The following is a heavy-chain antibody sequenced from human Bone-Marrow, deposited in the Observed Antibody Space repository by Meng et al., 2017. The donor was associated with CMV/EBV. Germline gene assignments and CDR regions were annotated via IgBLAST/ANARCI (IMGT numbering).Heavy chain of an antibody. V-gene: IGHV5-51*01. CDR2: IYPGDSDT. Sequence: GGSLRLSCKGSGYSFTSYWIGWVRQMPGKGLEWMGIIYPGDSDTRYSPSFQGQVTISADKSISTAYLQWSSLKASDTAMYYCARHHDSSGWSWFDPWGQGNLVTVSS. D-gene: IGHD6-19*01. CDR1: GYSFTSYW. J-gene: IGHJ5*02. CDR3: ARHHDSSGWSWFDP.